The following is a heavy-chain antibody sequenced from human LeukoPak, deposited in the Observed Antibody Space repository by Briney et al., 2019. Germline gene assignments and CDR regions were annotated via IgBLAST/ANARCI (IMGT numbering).Heavy chain of an antibody. CDR2: IYPGDSDT. Sequence: GESLKISCKGSGYSFTSYWIGWVRQMPGKGLEWMGIIYPGDSDTRYSPSFQGQVTISADKSISTAYLQWSSLKASDTAMYYCASNDYYGSSGYYYAGAFDIWGQGTMVTVSS. J-gene: IGHJ3*02. V-gene: IGHV5-51*01. CDR3: ASNDYYGSSGYYYAGAFDI. CDR1: GYSFTSYW. D-gene: IGHD3-22*01.